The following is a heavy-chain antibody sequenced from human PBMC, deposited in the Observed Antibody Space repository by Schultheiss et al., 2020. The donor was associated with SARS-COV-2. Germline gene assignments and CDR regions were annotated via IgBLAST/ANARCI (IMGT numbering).Heavy chain of an antibody. CDR1: GFTFSSYS. CDR2: TKQDGSEN. D-gene: IGHD5-24*01. V-gene: IGHV3-7*03. J-gene: IGHJ4*02. Sequence: GESLKISCAASGFTFSSYSMNWVRQAPGKGLEWVANTKQDGSENHYVDSVRGRFTISRDNAKNSLYLQMNSLRAEDTAVYFCASSRTLRDGYSAFDYWGQGTLVTVSS. CDR3: ASSRTLRDGYSAFDY.